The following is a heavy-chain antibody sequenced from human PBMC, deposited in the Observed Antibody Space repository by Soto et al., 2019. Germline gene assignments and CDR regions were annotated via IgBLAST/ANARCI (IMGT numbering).Heavy chain of an antibody. D-gene: IGHD3-3*01. CDR3: ARDFGALPRNDFWSGYYTDDAFDI. J-gene: IGHJ3*02. CDR1: GYTFTSYG. Sequence: ASVKVSCKASGYTFTSYGISWVRQAPGQGLEGMGWISAYNGNTNYAQKLQGRVTMTTDTSTSTAYMELRSLRSDDTAVYYCARDFGALPRNDFWSGYYTDDAFDIWGQGTMVTVSS. CDR2: ISAYNGNT. V-gene: IGHV1-18*01.